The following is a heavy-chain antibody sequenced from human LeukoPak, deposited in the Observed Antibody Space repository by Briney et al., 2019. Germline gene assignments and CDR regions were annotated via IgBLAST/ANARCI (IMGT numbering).Heavy chain of an antibody. CDR1: GASTRSSSYY. CDR2: IYYSGST. V-gene: IGHV4-39*01. D-gene: IGHD4-17*01. J-gene: IGHJ4*02. Sequence: SETLSLTCTVSGASTRSSSYYWGWIRQPPGKGLEWIGSIYYSGSTYYNPSLKSRVTISVDTSKNQFSLKLSSVTAADTAVYYCARQTTVTTHLLFDYWGQGTLVTVSS. CDR3: ARQTTVTTHLLFDY.